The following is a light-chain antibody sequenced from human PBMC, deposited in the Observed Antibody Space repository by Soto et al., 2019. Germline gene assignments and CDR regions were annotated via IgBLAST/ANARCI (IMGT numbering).Light chain of an antibody. V-gene: IGLV6-57*01. J-gene: IGLJ3*02. CDR3: QSYDATNQV. Sequence: NFMLTQPHSASESPGKTVIISCTRSSGSIASNYVQWYQQRPGSSPTTVIYEDNQRPSGVPDQFSGSIDSSSNSASLTISGLETEDEADYFCQSYDATNQVFGGGTKVTVL. CDR2: EDN. CDR1: SGSIASNY.